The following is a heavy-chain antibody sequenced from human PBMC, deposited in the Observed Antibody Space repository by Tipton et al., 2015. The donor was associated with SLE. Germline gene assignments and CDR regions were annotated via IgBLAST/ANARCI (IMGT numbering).Heavy chain of an antibody. Sequence: SLRLSCAASGFSVSSYWMHWVRQAPGKGLVWVSRVNSDGTVATYADSVKGRFTSSRDNAKNTLYLQMNTLRAEDTAVYYCARADHAPDCGGFYYYRDVWGKGASVAVAS. D-gene: IGHD2-21*01. V-gene: IGHV3-74*01. J-gene: IGHJ6*03. CDR3: ARADHAPDCGGFYYYRDV. CDR2: VNSDGTVA. CDR1: GFSVSSYW.